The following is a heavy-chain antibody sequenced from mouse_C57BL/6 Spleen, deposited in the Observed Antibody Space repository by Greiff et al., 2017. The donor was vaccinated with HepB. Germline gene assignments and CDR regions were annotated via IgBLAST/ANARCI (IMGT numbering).Heavy chain of an antibody. D-gene: IGHD1-1*01. V-gene: IGHV1-61*01. J-gene: IGHJ4*01. CDR3: ARVLYYGSSPYAKDY. Sequence: QVQLQQPGAELVRPGSSVKLSCKASGYTFTSYWMDWVKQRPGQGLEWIGNIYPSDSETHYNQKFKDKATLTVDKSSSTAYMQLSNLTSEDSAVYYGARVLYYGSSPYAKDYWGQGTSVTVSS. CDR2: IYPSDSET. CDR1: GYTFTSYW.